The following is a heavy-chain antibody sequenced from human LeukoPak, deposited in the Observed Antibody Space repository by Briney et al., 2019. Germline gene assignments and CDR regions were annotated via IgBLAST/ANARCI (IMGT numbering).Heavy chain of an antibody. J-gene: IGHJ4*02. CDR2: ISGSGGIT. CDR3: AKALYYYDSNGCYLYYFDY. Sequence: PGGSLRLSCAASGFTFSSYAMSWVRQAPGKGLEWVSGISGSGGITYYADSVKGRFTISRDNYKNTLYLQMNSLRAEDTAVYYCAKALYYYDSNGCYLYYFDYWGQGTLVTVSS. V-gene: IGHV3-23*01. D-gene: IGHD3-22*01. CDR1: GFTFSSYA.